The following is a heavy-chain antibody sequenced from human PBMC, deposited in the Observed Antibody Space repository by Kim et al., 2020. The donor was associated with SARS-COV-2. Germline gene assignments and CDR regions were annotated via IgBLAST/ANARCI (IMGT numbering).Heavy chain of an antibody. CDR3: AGAKDIDHVWGTYRFFDS. D-gene: IGHD3-16*02. J-gene: IGHJ4*02. Sequence: SETLSLTCVVSNGSFSGNYWTWIRQSPGKGLEWIGEINHYGITSFHPSLKSRVTALVDTSRKQFSLNLKSVTAADTGVYYCAGAKDIDHVWGTYRFFDSWGQGTLVTVSS. CDR1: NGSFSGNY. V-gene: IGHV4-34*01. CDR2: INHYGIT.